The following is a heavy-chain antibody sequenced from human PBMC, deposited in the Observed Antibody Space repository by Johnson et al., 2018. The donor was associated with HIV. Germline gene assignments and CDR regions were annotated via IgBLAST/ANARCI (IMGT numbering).Heavy chain of an antibody. V-gene: IGHV3-30*04. J-gene: IGHJ3*02. CDR1: GFTFSSYA. Sequence: QMQLVESGGGVVQPGRSLRLSCAASGFTFSSYAMHWVRQAPGKGLEWVAVISYDGSNKYYADSVKARFTISRDDARNTLYLQMNSLRVEDTALYYCAKDGDDGDEADGTKGAFDIWGQGTMVTVSS. CDR3: AKDGDDGDEADGTKGAFDI. CDR2: ISYDGSNK. D-gene: IGHD2-2*01.